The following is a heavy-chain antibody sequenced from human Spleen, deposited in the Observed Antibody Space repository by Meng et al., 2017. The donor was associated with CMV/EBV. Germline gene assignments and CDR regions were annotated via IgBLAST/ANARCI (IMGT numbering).Heavy chain of an antibody. J-gene: IGHJ4*02. CDR1: GGTIRSSSYY. CDR2: IYYSGST. CDR3: ATLHLMPATAIGGP. D-gene: IGHD2-2*01. Sequence: SGGTIRSSSYYWRWIRQPPGKGLEWIGSIYYSGSTYYNPSLKSRVTISVDTSKNQFSLKLSSVTAADTAVYYCATLHLMPATAIGGPWGQGTLVTVSS. V-gene: IGHV4-39*01.